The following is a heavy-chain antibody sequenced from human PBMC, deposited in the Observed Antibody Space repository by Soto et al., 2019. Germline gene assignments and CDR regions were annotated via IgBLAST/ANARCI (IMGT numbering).Heavy chain of an antibody. J-gene: IGHJ4*02. Sequence: PSETLSLTCTVSGGSISSSSYYWGWIRQPPGKGLERIGSIYYSGSTYYNPSLKSRVTISVDTSKNQFSLKLSSVTAADTAVYYCARLSGDDYFDYWGQGTLVTVSS. CDR1: GGSISSSSYY. V-gene: IGHV4-39*01. D-gene: IGHD6-19*01. CDR2: IYYSGST. CDR3: ARLSGDDYFDY.